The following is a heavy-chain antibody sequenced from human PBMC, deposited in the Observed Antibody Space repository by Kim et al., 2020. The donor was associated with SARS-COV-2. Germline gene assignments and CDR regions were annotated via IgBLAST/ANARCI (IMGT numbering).Heavy chain of an antibody. CDR2: IYYSGST. V-gene: IGHV4-39*02. J-gene: IGHJ6*02. CDR1: GGSISSSSYY. D-gene: IGHD6-6*01. Sequence: SETLSLTCTVSGGSISSSSYYWGWIRQPPGKGLEWIGSIYYSGSTYYNPSLKSRVTISVDTSKNQFSLKLSSVTAADTAVYYCAREPIAARRNGPESYGMDVWGQGTTVTVSS. CDR3: AREPIAARRNGPESYGMDV.